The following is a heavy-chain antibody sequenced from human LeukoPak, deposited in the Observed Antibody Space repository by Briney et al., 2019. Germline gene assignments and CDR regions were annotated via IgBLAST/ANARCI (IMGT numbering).Heavy chain of an antibody. J-gene: IGHJ4*02. D-gene: IGHD3-9*01. CDR2: IYSGGST. V-gene: IGHV3-66*01. CDR3: ARGQIRYFLDY. Sequence: QTGGSLRLSCAASGFTVSSNYMSWVRQAPGKGLEWVSVIYSGGSTYYADSVKGRFTISRDNSKNTLYLQMNSLRAEDTAVYYCARGQIRYFLDYWGQGTLVTVSS. CDR1: GFTVSSNY.